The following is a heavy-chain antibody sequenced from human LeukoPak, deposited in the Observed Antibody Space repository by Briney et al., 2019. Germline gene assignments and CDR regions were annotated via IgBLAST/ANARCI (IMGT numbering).Heavy chain of an antibody. Sequence: GGSLRLSCAASGFTFSSYAMSWVHQAPGKGLEWVSAISGSGGSTYYADSVKGRFTISRDNSKNTLYLQMNSLRAEDTAVYYCAKVSLERSWGDYWGQGTLLTVSS. CDR2: ISGSGGST. CDR1: GFTFSSYA. D-gene: IGHD1-1*01. V-gene: IGHV3-23*01. J-gene: IGHJ4*02. CDR3: AKVSLERSWGDY.